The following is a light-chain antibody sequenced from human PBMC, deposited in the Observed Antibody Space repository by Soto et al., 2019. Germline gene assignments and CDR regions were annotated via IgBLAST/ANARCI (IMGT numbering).Light chain of an antibody. CDR1: QSISGY. J-gene: IGKJ1*01. Sequence: EIVMTQSPGTLSVSPGERATLSCRASQSISGYLGWYQQKPGQAPRLLIYADSNRATGIPARFSGSGSGTEFTLTISSLQSEDFAVYYCQQYNNWPITFGQGTKVDIK. CDR3: QQYNNWPIT. V-gene: IGKV3D-15*01. CDR2: ADS.